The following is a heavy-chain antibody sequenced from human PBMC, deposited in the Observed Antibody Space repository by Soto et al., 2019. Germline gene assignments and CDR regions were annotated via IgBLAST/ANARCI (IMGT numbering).Heavy chain of an antibody. J-gene: IGHJ4*02. V-gene: IGHV3-30*18. D-gene: IGHD1-26*01. CDR1: GFTFSSYG. CDR2: ISYDGSNT. Sequence: QVQLVESGGGVVQPGRSLRLSCVASGFTFSSYGMHWVRQAPGKGLEWVAIISYDGSNTYYADSVKGRFTISRDNSKNTLYLQMNSLRAEVKSVYYCAKEGGLSGSYYISSSYYFDYWGQGTLVTVSS. CDR3: AKEGGLSGSYYISSSYYFDY.